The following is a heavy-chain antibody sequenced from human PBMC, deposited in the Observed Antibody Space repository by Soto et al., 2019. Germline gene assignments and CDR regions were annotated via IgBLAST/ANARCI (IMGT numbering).Heavy chain of an antibody. CDR3: ARGRSSSGYYYRDY. V-gene: IGHV4-59*12. D-gene: IGHD3-22*01. Sequence: SETLSLTCTVSGGSISSYYWSWIRQPPGKGLEWIGYIYYSGSTNYNPSLKSRVTISVDTSKNQFSLKLSSVTAADTAVYYCARGRSSSGYYYRDYWGQGTLVTVSS. CDR2: IYYSGST. J-gene: IGHJ4*02. CDR1: GGSISSYY.